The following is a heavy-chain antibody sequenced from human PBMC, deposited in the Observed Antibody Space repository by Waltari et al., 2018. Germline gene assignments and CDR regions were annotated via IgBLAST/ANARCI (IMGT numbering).Heavy chain of an antibody. CDR2: VYTYIGHT. V-gene: IGHV1-3*03. J-gene: IGHJ4*02. Sequence: QVQLVQSGIEVKKPGASVRLSCKASGYTFSENAIHWLPQAPGQRLEWLGWVYTYIGHTIYSQRFQDRVTINRDTSATTAYMELSSLRSEDTAVYFCARGFDGTFDYWGQGTLVAVSS. D-gene: IGHD1-7*01. CDR3: ARGFDGTFDY. CDR1: GYTFSENA.